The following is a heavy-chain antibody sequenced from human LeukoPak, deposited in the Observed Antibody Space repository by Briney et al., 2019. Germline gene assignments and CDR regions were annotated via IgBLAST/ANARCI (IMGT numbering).Heavy chain of an antibody. D-gene: IGHD3-10*01. CDR3: ATPLTMVRGARHYYGMDV. CDR1: GFTFSSYA. Sequence: GGPLRLSCAASGFTFSSYAMSWVRQAPGKGLEWVSAISGSGGSTYYADSVKGRFTISRDNSKNTLYLQMNSLRAEDTAVYYCATPLTMVRGARHYYGMDVWGQGTTVTVSS. J-gene: IGHJ6*02. CDR2: ISGSGGST. V-gene: IGHV3-23*01.